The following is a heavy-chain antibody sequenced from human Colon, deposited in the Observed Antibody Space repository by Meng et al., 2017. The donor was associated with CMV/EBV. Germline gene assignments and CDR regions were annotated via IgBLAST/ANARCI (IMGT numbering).Heavy chain of an antibody. CDR3: ARDGVRITIFGVDLYGMDV. V-gene: IGHV3-21*01. CDR2: ISSTGHDM. Sequence: GESLKISCAVSGFTLRNYNMNWVRQAPAKGLEWVSSISSTGHDMFYADSVKGRFTISTDNAKNTVYLEMNSLTAEDTAVYYCARDGVRITIFGVDLYGMDVWAKGPRSPSP. CDR1: GFTLRNYN. D-gene: IGHD3-3*01. J-gene: IGHJ6*02.